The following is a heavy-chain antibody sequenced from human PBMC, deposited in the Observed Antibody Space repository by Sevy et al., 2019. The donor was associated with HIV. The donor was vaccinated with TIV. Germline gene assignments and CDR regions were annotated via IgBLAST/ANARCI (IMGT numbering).Heavy chain of an antibody. Sequence: ASVKVSCKASGGIFRTNAFSWVRQAPGQGLEWMGGIIPVLGTVNYARKFQGRVTITADEPTKTVYMELGSLRSEDTAVYYCARGGGNGWYYFDYWGQETLVTVSS. CDR1: GGIFRTNA. CDR2: IIPVLGTV. CDR3: ARGGGNGWYYFDY. J-gene: IGHJ4*02. D-gene: IGHD6-19*01. V-gene: IGHV1-69*13.